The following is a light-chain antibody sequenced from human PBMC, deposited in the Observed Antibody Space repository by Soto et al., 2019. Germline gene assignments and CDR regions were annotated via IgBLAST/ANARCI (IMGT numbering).Light chain of an antibody. CDR2: GAS. J-gene: IGKJ5*01. Sequence: EIVMTQFPATLSVSPGERATLSCRASQSVSSNLAWYQQKPGQAPRLLIYGASTRATGTPARFSGSGSGTDFTLTISSLQAEDAAVYYCHQHYSTPPITFGQGTRLEIK. CDR3: HQHYSTPPIT. V-gene: IGKV3-15*01. CDR1: QSVSSN.